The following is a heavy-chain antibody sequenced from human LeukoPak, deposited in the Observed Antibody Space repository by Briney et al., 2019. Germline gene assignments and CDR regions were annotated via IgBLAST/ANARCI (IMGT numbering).Heavy chain of an antibody. CDR1: GFTVSSNY. V-gene: IGHV3-53*01. D-gene: IGHD3-16*01. J-gene: IGHJ4*02. Sequence: GGSLRLSCAAPGFTVSSNYMSWVRQAPGKGLEWVSVIYSGGSTYYADSVKGRFTISRDNSKNTLYLQMNSLRAEDTAVYYCARERGYLGDFDYWGQGTLVTVSS. CDR2: IYSGGST. CDR3: ARERGYLGDFDY.